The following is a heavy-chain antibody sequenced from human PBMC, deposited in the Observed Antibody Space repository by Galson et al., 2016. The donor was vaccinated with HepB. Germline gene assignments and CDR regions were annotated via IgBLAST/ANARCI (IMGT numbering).Heavy chain of an antibody. Sequence: SVKVSCKASGGTFSNHAISWVRQAPGQGLEWMGGIIPIFDSTKYAQKFQGRVTITADESTSTAYMDLSRLRSEDTAIYYCAIKSLSEWLNDYGMDVWGQGTTVTVSS. CDR2: IIPIFDST. J-gene: IGHJ6*02. CDR1: GGTFSNHA. V-gene: IGHV1-69*13. CDR3: AIKSLSEWLNDYGMDV. D-gene: IGHD3-3*01.